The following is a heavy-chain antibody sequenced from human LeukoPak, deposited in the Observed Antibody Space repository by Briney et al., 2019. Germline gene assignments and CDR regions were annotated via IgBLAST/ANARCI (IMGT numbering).Heavy chain of an antibody. V-gene: IGHV3-74*03. CDR3: ARMRGYSDGFEN. CDR2: LNNDGTDA. Sequence: GGSLRLSCAASGFTFSSYAMIWVRQAPGKGPQWVSRLNNDGTDATYADSVRGRFTVSRDNAKNTLYLQMDSLRAEDTAVYYCARMRGYSDGFENWGQGTLVTVSS. D-gene: IGHD3-22*01. CDR1: GFTFSSYA. J-gene: IGHJ4*02.